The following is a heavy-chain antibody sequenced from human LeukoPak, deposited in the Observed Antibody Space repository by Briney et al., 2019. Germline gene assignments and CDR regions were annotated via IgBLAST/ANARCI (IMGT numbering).Heavy chain of an antibody. D-gene: IGHD3-22*01. CDR1: GYTLTELS. CDR2: FDPEDGET. V-gene: IGHV1-24*01. J-gene: IGHJ3*02. CDR3: ARAGLWDYSDSSGYHNGAFDI. Sequence: ASVKVSCKVSGYTLTELSMHWVRQAPGKGLEWMGGFDPEDGETIYAQKFQVRVTMTEDTSTDTAYMELSSLRSDDTAVYYCARAGLWDYSDSSGYHNGAFDIWGQGTMVTVSS.